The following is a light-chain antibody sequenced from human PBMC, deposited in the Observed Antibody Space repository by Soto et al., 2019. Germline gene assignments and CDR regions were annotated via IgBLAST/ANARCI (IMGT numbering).Light chain of an antibody. CDR3: QQYGDSPLYT. V-gene: IGKV3-20*01. CDR1: QRISNSY. Sequence: EIVLTQSPGTLSLSPGETVTLSCKASQRISNSYLAWYQQKPGQAPRLVISGTSDRATGIPDRFSGSGSGTDFTLTISRLEPEDFAVYYCQQYGDSPLYTFGQGTKLEI. CDR2: GTS. J-gene: IGKJ2*01.